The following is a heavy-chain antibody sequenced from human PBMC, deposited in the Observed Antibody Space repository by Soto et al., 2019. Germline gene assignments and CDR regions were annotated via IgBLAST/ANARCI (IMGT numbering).Heavy chain of an antibody. D-gene: IGHD2-15*01. CDR2: INGSGGST. CDR1: GFTFSSYA. J-gene: IGHJ4*02. CDR3: AKFVKEDIVVVVAAPYFDY. V-gene: IGHV3-23*01. Sequence: EVQLLESGGGLVQPGGSLRLSCAASGFTFSSYAMSWVRQAPGKGLEWVSAINGSGGSTYYADSVKGRFTISRDNSKNTLYLQMNSLRAEDTAVYYCAKFVKEDIVVVVAAPYFDYWGQGTLVTVSS.